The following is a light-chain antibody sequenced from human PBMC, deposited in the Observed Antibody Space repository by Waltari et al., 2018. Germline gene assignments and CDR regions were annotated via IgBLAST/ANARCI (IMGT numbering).Light chain of an antibody. CDR2: YVT. J-gene: IGLJ2*01. CDR3: SSYTSSTSLVI. CDR1: DNDIGYYDY. Sequence: QSALTQPASVSGSPGQSITISCTGTDNDIGYYDYVAWYQQHPGKAPKLLLYYVTTRPLVLSNRFSGSNSGNTASLTISGLEAEDEGDYYCSSYTSSTSLVIFGGGTKLTVL. V-gene: IGLV2-14*03.